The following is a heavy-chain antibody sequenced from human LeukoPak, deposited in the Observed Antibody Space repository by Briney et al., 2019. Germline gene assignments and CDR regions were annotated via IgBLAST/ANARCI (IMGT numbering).Heavy chain of an antibody. Sequence: GGSLRLSCAASGFTFSSYAMSWVRQAPGKGLEWVSAISGSGGSTYYADSVKGRFTISRDNSKNTLYLQMNSLRAEDTAVYYCARVDSSSGGFYYYYYYMDVWGKGTTVTVSS. CDR3: ARVDSSSGGFYYYYYYMDV. CDR2: ISGSGGST. CDR1: GFTFSSYA. V-gene: IGHV3-23*01. D-gene: IGHD6-6*01. J-gene: IGHJ6*03.